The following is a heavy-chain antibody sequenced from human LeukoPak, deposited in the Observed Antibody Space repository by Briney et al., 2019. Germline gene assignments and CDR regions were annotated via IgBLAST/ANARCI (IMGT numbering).Heavy chain of an antibody. V-gene: IGHV3-30*18. CDR3: ANVGTVGATRSPLDS. Sequence: GGSLRLSCAASGFTFSSYGMHWVRQAPGKGLEWVAVISYDGSNKYYADSVKGRFTISRDNSKNTLYLQMNSLRAEDTAVYYCANVGTVGATRSPLDSWGQGTLVTVSS. D-gene: IGHD1-26*01. J-gene: IGHJ4*02. CDR1: GFTFSSYG. CDR2: ISYDGSNK.